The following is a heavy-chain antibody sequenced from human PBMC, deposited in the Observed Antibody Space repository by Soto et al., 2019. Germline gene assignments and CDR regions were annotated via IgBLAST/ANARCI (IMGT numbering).Heavy chain of an antibody. J-gene: IGHJ5*02. V-gene: IGHV4-59*01. CDR3: ARDRSHSSSWNWFDP. CDR1: GGSISSYY. CDR2: IYYSGST. Sequence: PSETLSLTGTVSGGSISSYYWSWIRQPPGKGLEWIGYIYYSGSTNYNPSLKSRVTISVDTSKNQFSLKLSSVTAADTAVYYCARDRSHSSSWNWFDPWGQGTLVTAPQ. D-gene: IGHD6-6*01.